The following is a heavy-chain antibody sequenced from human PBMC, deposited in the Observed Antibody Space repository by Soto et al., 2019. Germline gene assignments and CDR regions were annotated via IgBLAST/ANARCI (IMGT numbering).Heavy chain of an antibody. CDR2: IYSGGST. J-gene: IGHJ4*02. CDR3: ASGEYSCGWLALDY. CDR1: GFTVSSNY. D-gene: IGHD6-19*01. V-gene: IGHV3-66*01. Sequence: EVQLVESGGGLVQPGGSLRLSCAASGFTVSSNYMSWVRQAPGKGLEWVSVIYSGGSTYYADSVKGILTISRDTSKNTLYLQMNSLKAEDTAVYYCASGEYSCGWLALDYGGQGTLVTVSS.